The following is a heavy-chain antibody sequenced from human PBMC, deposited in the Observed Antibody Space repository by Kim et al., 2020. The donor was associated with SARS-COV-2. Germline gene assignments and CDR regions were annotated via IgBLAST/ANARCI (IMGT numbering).Heavy chain of an antibody. CDR2: IYHSGST. D-gene: IGHD3-10*01. Sequence: SETLSLTCTVSGYSISSGYYWGWIRQPPGKGLEWIGSIYHSGSTYYNPSLKSRVTISVDTSKNQFSLKLSSVTAADTAVYYCASFYGSGSFTKDRDAFD. CDR3: ASFYGSGSFTKDRDAFD. J-gene: IGHJ3*01. V-gene: IGHV4-38-2*02. CDR1: GYSISSGYY.